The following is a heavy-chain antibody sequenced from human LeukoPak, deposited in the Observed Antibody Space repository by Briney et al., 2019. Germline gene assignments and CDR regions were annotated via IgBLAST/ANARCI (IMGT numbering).Heavy chain of an antibody. CDR1: GYTLTELS. Sequence: ASVKVSCKVSGYTLTELSMHWVRQAPGKGLEWMGGFDPEDGETIYAQKFQGRVTMTEDTSTDTAYMELSSLRAEDTAVYYCAKDPKLDCSSTSCYANHFDYWGQGTLVTVSS. J-gene: IGHJ4*02. CDR3: AKDPKLDCSSTSCYANHFDY. D-gene: IGHD2-2*01. CDR2: FDPEDGET. V-gene: IGHV1-24*01.